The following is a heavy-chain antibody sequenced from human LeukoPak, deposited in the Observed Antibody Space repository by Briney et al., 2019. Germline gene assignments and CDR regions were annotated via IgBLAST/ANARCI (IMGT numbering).Heavy chain of an antibody. J-gene: IGHJ4*02. CDR2: IRFTGSYV. CDR3: AREIRARAHDY. V-gene: IGHV3-21*01. CDR1: GFTFTSYS. Sequence: GGSLRLSCAASGFTFTSYSMNWVRQAPGRGLEWVSSIRFTGSYVYYADSVKGRFTISRDNSKNTLYLQMNSLRAEDTAVYYCAREIRARAHDYWGQGTLVTVSS.